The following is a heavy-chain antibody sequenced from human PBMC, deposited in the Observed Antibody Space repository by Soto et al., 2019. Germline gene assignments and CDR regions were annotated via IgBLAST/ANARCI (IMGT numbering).Heavy chain of an antibody. CDR3: ARGVGYSSGWSYYYYYGMDV. V-gene: IGHV1-8*01. CDR1: GYTFTSYD. Sequence: ASVKVSCKASGYTFTSYDINWVRQATGQGLEWMGWMNPNSGNTGYAQKFQGRVTMTRNTSISTAYMELSSLRSEDTAVYYCARGVGYSSGWSYYYYYGMDVWGQGTRVTVSS. J-gene: IGHJ6*02. D-gene: IGHD6-19*01. CDR2: MNPNSGNT.